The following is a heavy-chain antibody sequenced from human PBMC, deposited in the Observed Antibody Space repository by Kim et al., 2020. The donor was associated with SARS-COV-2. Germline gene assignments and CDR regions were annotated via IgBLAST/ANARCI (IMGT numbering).Heavy chain of an antibody. D-gene: IGHD4-17*01. J-gene: IGHJ4*02. V-gene: IGHV1-18*04. Sequence: ASVKVSCKTSGYPLTSYAFSWVRQAPGHGLEWMGWISGYNGKTHYADKFQDRLTLTRDTSTSTAYMELRNLKSDDTAVYYCARDRGNGDYDYWGQGTLV. CDR3: ARDRGNGDYDY. CDR1: GYPLTSYA. CDR2: ISGYNGKT.